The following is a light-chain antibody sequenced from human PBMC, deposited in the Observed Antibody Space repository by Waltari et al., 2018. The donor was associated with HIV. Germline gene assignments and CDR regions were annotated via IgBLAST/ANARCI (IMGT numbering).Light chain of an antibody. CDR2: GAS. J-gene: IGKJ1*01. Sequence: QSPVSLSLSPGERATLSCRASQSVSSNLAWYQQKPGQAPSLLLYGASTRATGIPARFSGSGSGTEFTLTIDSLQPDDFTLYYCQQYNNWPRTFGQGTKVEI. CDR1: QSVSSN. V-gene: IGKV3-15*01. CDR3: QQYNNWPRT.